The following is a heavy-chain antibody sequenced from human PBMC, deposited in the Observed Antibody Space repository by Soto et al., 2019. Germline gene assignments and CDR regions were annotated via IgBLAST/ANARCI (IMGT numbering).Heavy chain of an antibody. D-gene: IGHD6-13*01. V-gene: IGHV1-24*01. CDR1: GYTLTELS. Sequence: ASVKVSFKVSGYTLTELSMHWVRQAPGKGLEWMGGFDPEDGETIYAQNFQGRVTMTEDTSTDTAYMELSSLRSEDTAVYYCATQTQYSSSWYGGYYFDYWGQGTLVTVSS. CDR2: FDPEDGET. CDR3: ATQTQYSSSWYGGYYFDY. J-gene: IGHJ4*02.